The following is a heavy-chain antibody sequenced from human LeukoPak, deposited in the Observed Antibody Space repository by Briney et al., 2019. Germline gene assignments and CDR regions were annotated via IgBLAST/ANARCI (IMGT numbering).Heavy chain of an antibody. J-gene: IGHJ4*02. CDR3: ARVGSQWELFDY. V-gene: IGHV1-46*01. Sequence: ASVKVSCKASGYTFTSYYMHWVRQAPGQGLEWMGIINPSGGSTSYAQKFQGRVTMTRDTSTGTVYMELSSLRSGDTAVYYCARVGSQWELFDYWGQGTLVTVSS. D-gene: IGHD1-26*01. CDR2: INPSGGST. CDR1: GYTFTSYY.